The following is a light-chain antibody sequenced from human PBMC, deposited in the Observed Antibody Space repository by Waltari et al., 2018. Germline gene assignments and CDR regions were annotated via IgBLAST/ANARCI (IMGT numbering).Light chain of an antibody. J-gene: IGLJ2*01. CDR1: NSDIDPFNY. V-gene: IGLV2-11*01. CDR3: SSFPGGSLV. Sequence: QSALTQPRSVSGSPGQSVTISCTKTNSDIDPFNYVSWYQQHPGKAPKLVIYDVRVRPSGVPGRCSGSRSGHTASLIISGLQPADEADYYCSSFPGGSLVFGGGTELTVL. CDR2: DVR.